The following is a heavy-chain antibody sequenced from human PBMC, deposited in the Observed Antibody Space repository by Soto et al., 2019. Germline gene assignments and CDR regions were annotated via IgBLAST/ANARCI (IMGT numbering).Heavy chain of an antibody. D-gene: IGHD3-16*02. CDR2: INSDGSST. CDR3: ARESSVWGSYRPFAFDI. J-gene: IGHJ3*02. CDR1: GFTFSSYW. V-gene: IGHV3-74*01. Sequence: EVQLVESGGGLVQPGGSLRLSCAASGFTFSSYWMHWVRQAPGKGLVWVSRINSDGSSTSYADSVKGRFTISRDNAKNTLYLQMNSLRAEDTAVYYCARESSVWGSYRPFAFDIWGQGTMVTVSS.